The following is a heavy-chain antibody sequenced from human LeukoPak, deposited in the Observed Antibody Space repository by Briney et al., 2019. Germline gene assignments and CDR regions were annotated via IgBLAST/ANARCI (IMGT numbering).Heavy chain of an antibody. Sequence: SETLSLTCNVSGDAVINNHYYWGWIRQSPGKGLEWIANIFYSGALFSRGDTYYNPSLKSRVTISVDTSKNQFSLKVRSVTAADTAVYYCARDIEYSSSSAPYYYYYYMDVWGKGTTVTVSS. D-gene: IGHD6-6*01. CDR3: ARDIEYSSSSAPYYYYYYMDV. J-gene: IGHJ6*03. CDR2: IFYSGALFSRGDT. V-gene: IGHV4-39*07. CDR1: GDAVINNHYY.